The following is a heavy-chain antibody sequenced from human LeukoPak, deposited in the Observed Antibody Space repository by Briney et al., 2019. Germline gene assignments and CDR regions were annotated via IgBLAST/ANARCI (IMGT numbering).Heavy chain of an antibody. CDR3: AREGRYYDSSGYYYVDYFDY. Sequence: GGSLRLSCAASGFTFSSYGMHWVRQAPGKGLEWVAVISYDGSNKYYADSVKGRFTISRDNSKNTLYLQMNSLRAEDTAVYYCAREGRYYDSSGYYYVDYFDYWGQGTLVTVSS. J-gene: IGHJ4*02. D-gene: IGHD3-22*01. V-gene: IGHV3-30*03. CDR2: ISYDGSNK. CDR1: GFTFSSYG.